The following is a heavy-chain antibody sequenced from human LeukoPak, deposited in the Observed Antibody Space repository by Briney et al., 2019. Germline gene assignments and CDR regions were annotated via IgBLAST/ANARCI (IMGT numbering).Heavy chain of an antibody. CDR1: GFTFSSYE. CDR2: IGSSGSAI. J-gene: IGHJ4*02. CDR3: ARGGSLGY. V-gene: IGHV3-48*03. Sequence: GGSLSLSCAASGFTFSSYEMNWVRQAPGKGLEWVSKIGSSGSAIYYADSVKGRFTISRDNAKSTLYLQMNSLRVEDTAAYYCARGGSLGYWGQGTLVTVSS. D-gene: IGHD6-19*01.